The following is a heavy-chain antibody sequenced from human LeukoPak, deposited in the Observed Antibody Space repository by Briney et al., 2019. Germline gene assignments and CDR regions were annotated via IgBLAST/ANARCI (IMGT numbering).Heavy chain of an antibody. Sequence: ASVKVSCKASGYTFMDYFIHWMRQTPGQGLEWLGWINPNSGVTRYAQKLWGRVTITRETAAYIEWSSLKSDHTAVYYCVRAVSGTLGGAFAIWGQGTAVTVSS. CDR1: GYTFMDYF. J-gene: IGHJ3*02. CDR2: INPNSGVT. D-gene: IGHD1-7*01. CDR3: VRAVSGTLGGAFAI. V-gene: IGHV1-2*02.